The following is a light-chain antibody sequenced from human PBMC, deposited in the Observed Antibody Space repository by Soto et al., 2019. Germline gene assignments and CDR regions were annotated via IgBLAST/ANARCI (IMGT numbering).Light chain of an antibody. CDR3: SSYAGSNNFVV. J-gene: IGLJ2*01. Sequence: QSALTQPPSASGSPGQSVTISCTGTSSDVGGYNYVSWYQQHPGKAPKLMIYEVSKRPSGVPDRFSGSKSGNTASLTVSGLQDEDEADYSCSSYAGSNNFVVFGGGTKLTVL. V-gene: IGLV2-8*01. CDR1: SSDVGGYNY. CDR2: EVS.